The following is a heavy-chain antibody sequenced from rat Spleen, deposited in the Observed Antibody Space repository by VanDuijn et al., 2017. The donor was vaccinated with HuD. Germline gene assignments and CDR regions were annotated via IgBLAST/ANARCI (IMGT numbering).Heavy chain of an antibody. CDR2: ITSAGDTN. D-gene: IGHD5-1*01. J-gene: IGHJ2*01. CDR3: TRENWVLDY. Sequence: EVQLVESGGGLVQPGRSLKISCVASGFTFNYYWMTWIRQAPGKGLEWVATITSAGDTNFYPDSVEGRFTISRDNVKGTLYLQMNSLRSEDTATYYCTRENWVLDYWGQGVLVTVSS. V-gene: IGHV5-31*01. CDR1: GFTFNYYW.